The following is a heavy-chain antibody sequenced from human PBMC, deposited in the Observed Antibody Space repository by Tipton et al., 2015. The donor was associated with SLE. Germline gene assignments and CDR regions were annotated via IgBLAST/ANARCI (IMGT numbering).Heavy chain of an antibody. CDR3: AREEGDYYNYAWFDP. D-gene: IGHD2-21*02. J-gene: IGHJ5*02. CDR1: GGSINSYY. CDR2: FHSSGIL. V-gene: IGHV4-4*07. Sequence: TLSLTCTVSGGSINSYYWTWVRQPAGKGLEWISHFHSSGILNYNPSLKSRVTMSGDTSKNQFSLKLSSVTAADTAVYYCAREEGDYYNYAWFDPWGQGTLVTVSS.